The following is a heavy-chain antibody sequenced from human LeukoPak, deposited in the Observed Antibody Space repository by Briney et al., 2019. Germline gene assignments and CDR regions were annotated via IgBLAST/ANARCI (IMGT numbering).Heavy chain of an antibody. CDR3: ARNLGVNGWFDY. J-gene: IGHJ4*02. D-gene: IGHD6-19*01. Sequence: ASVKVSCKASGYSFTTYGITWVRQSPGQGLEWMGWIRAGNGETLYAENFQGRVTMTTDTFTTTAYMELSSLTSDDTAVYYCARNLGVNGWFDYWGQGTLVTVSS. CDR1: GYSFTTYG. CDR2: IRAGNGET. V-gene: IGHV1-18*04.